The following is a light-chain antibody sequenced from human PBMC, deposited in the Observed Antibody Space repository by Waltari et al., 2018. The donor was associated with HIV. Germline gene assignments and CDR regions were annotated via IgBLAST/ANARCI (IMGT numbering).Light chain of an antibody. CDR3: SSYASSSTPYV. Sequence: QSALTQPASVSGSPGQSITISCTGTSSDVGGYNYVSWYQQHPGKAPKLMIYEVSNRPSGVSNRFSGSNAGNTASLTISVLQAEDEADYYCSSYASSSTPYVFGTGTKVTVL. V-gene: IGLV2-14*01. CDR1: SSDVGGYNY. J-gene: IGLJ1*01. CDR2: EVS.